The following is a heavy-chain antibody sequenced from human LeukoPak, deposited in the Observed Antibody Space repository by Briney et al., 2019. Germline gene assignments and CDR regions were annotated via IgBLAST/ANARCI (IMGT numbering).Heavy chain of an antibody. Sequence: GGSLRLSCAASGFTFDDYAMHWVRQAPGKGLEWVSGISWNSGSIGYADSVKGRFTISRDHAKNSLYLQMNSLRAEDTALYYCAKTRHIYSSSWSEFDYWGQGTLVTVSS. CDR2: ISWNSGSI. CDR1: GFTFDDYA. J-gene: IGHJ4*02. V-gene: IGHV3-9*01. CDR3: AKTRHIYSSSWSEFDY. D-gene: IGHD6-13*01.